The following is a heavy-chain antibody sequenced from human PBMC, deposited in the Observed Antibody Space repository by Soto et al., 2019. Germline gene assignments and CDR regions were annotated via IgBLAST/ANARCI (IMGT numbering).Heavy chain of an antibody. D-gene: IGHD2-2*01. J-gene: IGHJ5*02. CDR2: IYHGGST. CDR1: SGSVSSGGYS. V-gene: IGHV4-30-2*01. CDR3: ARVPDR. Sequence: TLSLTSAVSSGSVSSGGYSWSWIRQPPGKGLEWIGYIYHGGSTYYNPSLKSRVTISVDRSKNQFSLKLSSVTAADTAVYYCARVPDRWGQGTLVTVSS.